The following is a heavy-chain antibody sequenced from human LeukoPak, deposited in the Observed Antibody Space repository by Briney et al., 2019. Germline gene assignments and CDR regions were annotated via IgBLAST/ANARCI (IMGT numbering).Heavy chain of an antibody. CDR3: AKVGFNGIVGATTLVKYYFDY. CDR1: GFTFTSYA. V-gene: IGHV3-23*01. Sequence: GGSLRLSCAASGFTFTSYAMSWVRQAPGKGLEWVSAISGSGGSTYYADSVKGRFTISRDNSKNTLYLQMNSLRAEDTAVYYCAKVGFNGIVGATTLVKYYFDYWGQGTLVTVSS. J-gene: IGHJ4*02. CDR2: ISGSGGST. D-gene: IGHD1-26*01.